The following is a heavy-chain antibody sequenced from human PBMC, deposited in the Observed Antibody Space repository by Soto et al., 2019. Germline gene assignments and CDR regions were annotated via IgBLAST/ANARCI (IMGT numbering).Heavy chain of an antibody. CDR1: GFSFSVHG. V-gene: IGHV3-33*01. CDR3: ARDDLFVDNGLDH. J-gene: IGHJ4*02. Sequence: QVQLVESGGGVVRPGTSLRLSCAATGFSFSVHGMHWVRQAPGKGLEWLAVINDGSEEGYADSVRGRFTISRDNARNILYLQMDNLGAEDSALYYWARDDLFVDNGLDHWGQGTLVTVSS. D-gene: IGHD1-1*01. CDR2: INDGSEE.